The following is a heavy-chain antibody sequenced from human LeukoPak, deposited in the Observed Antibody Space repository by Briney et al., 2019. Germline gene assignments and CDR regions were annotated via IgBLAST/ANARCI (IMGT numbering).Heavy chain of an antibody. V-gene: IGHV4-61*08. Sequence: SQTLSLTCTVSGGSISSGGYYWSWIRQHPGKGLEWIGYIYYSGSTNYNPSLKSRVTISVDTSKNQFSLELSSVTAADTAVYYCARVGYDSSGYPNDAFDIWGQGTMVAVSS. J-gene: IGHJ3*02. CDR1: GGSISSGGYY. CDR2: IYYSGST. D-gene: IGHD3-22*01. CDR3: ARVGYDSSGYPNDAFDI.